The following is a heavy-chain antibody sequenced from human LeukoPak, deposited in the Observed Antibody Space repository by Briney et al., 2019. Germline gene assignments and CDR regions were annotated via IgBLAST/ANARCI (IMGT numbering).Heavy chain of an antibody. CDR1: GFTFSSYW. V-gene: IGHV3-7*01. CDR3: ARGGNSSWDY. D-gene: IGHD6-6*01. CDR2: IKPDGTEK. J-gene: IGHJ4*02. Sequence: PGGSLRLSCAASGFTFSSYWMSWVRQAPGKGLGWVANIKPDGTEKYYVDSLKGRFTISRDNAKNSLYLQMNSLRVEDTAVYYCARGGNSSWDYWGQGALVTVSS.